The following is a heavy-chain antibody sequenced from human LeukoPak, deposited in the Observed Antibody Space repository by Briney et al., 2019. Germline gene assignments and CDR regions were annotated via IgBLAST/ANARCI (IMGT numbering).Heavy chain of an antibody. D-gene: IGHD6-19*01. CDR3: ARDRGDSSGWYSAFDI. J-gene: IGHJ3*02. Sequence: GGSLRLSCAASGFTFSSYSMNWVRQAPGKGLEWVSSISSSSSYIYYADSVKGRFTISRDNAKNSLYLQMNSLRAEDTAVYCCARDRGDSSGWYSAFDIWGQGTMVTVSS. V-gene: IGHV3-21*01. CDR1: GFTFSSYS. CDR2: ISSSSSYI.